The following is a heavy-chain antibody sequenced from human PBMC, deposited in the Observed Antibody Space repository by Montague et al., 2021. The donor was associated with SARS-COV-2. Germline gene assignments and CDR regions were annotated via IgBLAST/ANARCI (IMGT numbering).Heavy chain of an antibody. D-gene: IGHD4-17*01. V-gene: IGHV4-39*01. CDR2: IYYSGST. CDR3: AMRGGALDAFDI. Sequence: SETLSLTCTVSGGSIRTSSYCWGWIRQPPGKGLDWIGSIYYSGSTYCNPSLKSRVTISVDTSKNQFSLKLSSVTAADTAVYYCAMRGGALDAFDIWGQGTMVIVSS. CDR1: GGSIRTSSYC. J-gene: IGHJ3*02.